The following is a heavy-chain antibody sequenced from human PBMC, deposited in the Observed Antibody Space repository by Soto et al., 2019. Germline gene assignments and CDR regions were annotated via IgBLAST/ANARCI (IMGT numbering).Heavy chain of an antibody. CDR1: GFSLSPDGVG. CDR2: IYWDDDQ. Sequence: QITLKESGPTLVKPTQTLTLTCTFSGFSLSPDGVGVGWIRQPPGKALEWLALIYWDDDQPDSPSLKTRLTITKNTAKIQVVRTMTNMDPVDTATYYCAHAYGGTSWPKVAFDVWGQGTVVTVSS. J-gene: IGHJ3*01. V-gene: IGHV2-5*02. D-gene: IGHD2-2*01. CDR3: AHAYGGTSWPKVAFDV.